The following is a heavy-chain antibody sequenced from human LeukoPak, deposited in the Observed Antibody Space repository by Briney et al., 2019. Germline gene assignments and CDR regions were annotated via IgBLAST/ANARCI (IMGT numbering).Heavy chain of an antibody. Sequence: GGSLRLSCAASGFTFSSYGMHWVRQAPGKGLEWVAVIWYDGSNKYYADSVKDRFTISRDNSKNTLYLQMNSLRDEDAAVYYCDPHDSSSHFWGQGTLVTVSS. CDR2: IWYDGSNK. CDR3: DPHDSSSHF. CDR1: GFTFSSYG. J-gene: IGHJ4*02. D-gene: IGHD6-6*01. V-gene: IGHV3-30*02.